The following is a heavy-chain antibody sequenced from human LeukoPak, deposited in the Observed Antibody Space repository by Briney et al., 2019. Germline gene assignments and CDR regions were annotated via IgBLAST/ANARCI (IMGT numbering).Heavy chain of an antibody. CDR3: AKDSFYSSGWLFDY. CDR2: ISWNSGSI. Sequence: GRSLRLSCAASGFTFDDYAMHGVRQAPGKGLEWVSGISWNSGSIGYADSVKGRFTISRDNAKNSLYLQMNSLRAEDTALYYCAKDSFYSSGWLFDYWGQGTLVTVSS. J-gene: IGHJ4*02. V-gene: IGHV3-9*01. D-gene: IGHD6-19*01. CDR1: GFTFDDYA.